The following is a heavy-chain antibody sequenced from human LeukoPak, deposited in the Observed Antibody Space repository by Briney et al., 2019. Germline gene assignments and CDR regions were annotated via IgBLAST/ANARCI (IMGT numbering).Heavy chain of an antibody. CDR2: ISSSSSTR. V-gene: IGHV3-48*01. CDR1: GFTFSSYS. CDR3: AREGSYYDILTGYFPYFDY. D-gene: IGHD3-9*01. J-gene: IGHJ4*02. Sequence: GGSQRLSCAASGFTFSSYSMNWVRQAPGKGLEWVSHISSSSSTRYYADSVKGRFTLSRDNAKNSLYLQMNSLRAEDTAVYYCAREGSYYDILTGYFPYFDYWGQGTLVTVSS.